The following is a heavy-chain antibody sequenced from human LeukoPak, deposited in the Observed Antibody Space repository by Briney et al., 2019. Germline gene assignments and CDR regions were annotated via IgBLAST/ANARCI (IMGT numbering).Heavy chain of an antibody. Sequence: PGGSLRLSCAASGFTFSNYWMQWVRQAPGKGLEWVANINQAGSAKYYVDSVKGRFTISKDSAKNSLYLQMNSLRVDDTAVYYCTRGDPDFWGQGTLVTVSP. CDR1: GFTFSNYW. D-gene: IGHD3-3*01. J-gene: IGHJ4*02. CDR2: INQAGSAK. V-gene: IGHV3-7*01. CDR3: TRGDPDF.